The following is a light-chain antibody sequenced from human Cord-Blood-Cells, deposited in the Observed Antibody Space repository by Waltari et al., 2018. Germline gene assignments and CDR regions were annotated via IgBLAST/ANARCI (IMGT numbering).Light chain of an antibody. J-gene: IGLJ3*02. CDR2: YKSDSDK. Sequence: QAVLTQSSSLSASPGASASLTCTLRSGINVGTYRIYWYQQKPGSPPQYLLRYKSDSDKQQGSRVPSRFSGSKDASANAGILLISGLQSEDEADYYCMIWHSSAWVFGGGTKLTVL. V-gene: IGLV5-45*02. CDR3: MIWHSSAWV. CDR1: SGINVGTYR.